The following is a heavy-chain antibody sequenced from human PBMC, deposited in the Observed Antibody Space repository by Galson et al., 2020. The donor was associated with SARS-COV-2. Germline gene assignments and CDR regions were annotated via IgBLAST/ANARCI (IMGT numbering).Heavy chain of an antibody. D-gene: IGHD3-16*01. CDR1: GGSFSGYY. CDR3: VRLMITFGGVTLGHYYYYYMDV. V-gene: IGHV4-34*01. J-gene: IGHJ6*03. Sequence: SETLSLTCAVYGGSFSGYYWSWIRQPPGKGLEWIGEINHSGSTNYNPSLKSRVTISVDTSKNQFSLKLSSVTAADTAVYYCVRLMITFGGVTLGHYYYYYMDVWGKGTTVTVSS. CDR2: INHSGST.